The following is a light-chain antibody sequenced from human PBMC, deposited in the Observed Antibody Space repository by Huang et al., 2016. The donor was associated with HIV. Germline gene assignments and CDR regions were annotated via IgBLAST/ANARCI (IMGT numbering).Light chain of an antibody. CDR3: QQLNDYPWT. Sequence: IPLTQSPSSLSASVGDRVTITCRASEGISSYLAWYQQQSGKAPKFLIYAASTLQSGVPSRFSGSGSGTDFTLTISSLQPEDFATYYCQQLNDYPWTFGQGTKVEIK. CDR2: AAS. J-gene: IGKJ1*01. V-gene: IGKV1-9*01. CDR1: EGISSY.